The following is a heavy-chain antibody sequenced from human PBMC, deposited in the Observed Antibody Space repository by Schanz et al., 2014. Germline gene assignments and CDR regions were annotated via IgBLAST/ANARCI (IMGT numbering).Heavy chain of an antibody. CDR3: AREQIMAAAGLVDY. V-gene: IGHV3-33*01. Sequence: QAQLMESGGGVVQPGTSLILSCSVSGFSLNTYGIHWFRQPAGKGLEWVAVIWNNGVTKYYADSVKGRFTISRDNSENTLYLQMNSLSADDTAVYYCAREQIMAAAGLVDYWGHGTLVTVSS. D-gene: IGHD6-13*01. CDR2: IWNNGVTK. J-gene: IGHJ4*01. CDR1: GFSLNTYG.